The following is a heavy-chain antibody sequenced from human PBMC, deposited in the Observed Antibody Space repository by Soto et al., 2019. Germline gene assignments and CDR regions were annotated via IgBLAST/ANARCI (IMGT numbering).Heavy chain of an antibody. CDR1: GVSFNNNG. V-gene: IGHV1-69*01. CDR2: VSPPFRTS. CDR3: ARVLYYGSGSYSPYGMDV. Sequence: QVQLVQSGAEVKKPGSSVKVSCKTSGVSFNNNGIGWVXQAPGHGLEWMGGVSPPFRTSNYARKFQGRISITADASTGTVNMELSSLTSEDTAQYYCARVLYYGSGSYSPYGMDVWGQGTTVTVSS. J-gene: IGHJ6*02. D-gene: IGHD3-10*01.